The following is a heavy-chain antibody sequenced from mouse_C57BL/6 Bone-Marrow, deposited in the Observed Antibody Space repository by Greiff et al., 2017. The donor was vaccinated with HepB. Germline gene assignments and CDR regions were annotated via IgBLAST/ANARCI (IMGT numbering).Heavy chain of an antibody. J-gene: IGHJ3*01. CDR1: GYSFTGYF. V-gene: IGHV1-20*01. CDR2: INPYNGDT. D-gene: IGHD2-4*01. Sequence: VQLKESGPELVKPGDSVKISCKASGYSFTGYFMNWVMQSHGKSLEWIGRINPYNGDTFYNQKFKGKATLTVDKSSSTAHMELRSLTSEDSAVYYCARGLFDYDGPFAYWGQGTLVTVSA. CDR3: ARGLFDYDGPFAY.